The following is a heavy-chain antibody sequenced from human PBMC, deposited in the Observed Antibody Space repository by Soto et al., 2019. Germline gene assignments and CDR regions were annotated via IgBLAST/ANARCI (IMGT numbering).Heavy chain of an antibody. V-gene: IGHV3-23*01. J-gene: IGHJ4*02. D-gene: IGHD6-6*01. CDR2: ISGSGGST. Sequence: PGGSLSLSCAASGFTFSSYAMSWVRQAPGKGLEWVSAISGSGGSTYYADSVKGRFTISRDNSKNTLYLQMNSLRAEDTAVYYCAKNGRLSIAARRPSDYWGQGTLVTVSS. CDR3: AKNGRLSIAARRPSDY. CDR1: GFTFSSYA.